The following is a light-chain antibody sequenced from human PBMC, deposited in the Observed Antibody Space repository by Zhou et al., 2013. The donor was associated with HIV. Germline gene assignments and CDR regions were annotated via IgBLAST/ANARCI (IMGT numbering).Light chain of an antibody. CDR3: HQYHSYPYT. J-gene: IGKJ2*01. CDR2: KAS. CDR1: QGISSW. V-gene: IGKV1-5*03. Sequence: DIQMTQSPSTLSASVGDRVTITCRASQGISSWLAWYQQKPGRAPKRLIQKASTLESGVPLRFSGSESGTEFTLTISGLQPDDFATYFCHQYHSYPYTFGQGTKLE.